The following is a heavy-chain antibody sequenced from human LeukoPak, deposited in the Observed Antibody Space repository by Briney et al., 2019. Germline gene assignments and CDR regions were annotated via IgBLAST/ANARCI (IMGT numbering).Heavy chain of an antibody. CDR2: IYYSGST. CDR1: GGSISSSSYY. CDR3: ARVGSMSVGEWEMDYFDY. Sequence: PSETLSLTCTVSGGSISSSSYYWGWIRQPPGKGLEWIGSIYYSGSTYYNPSLKSRVTISVDTSKNQFSLKLSSVTAADTAVYYCARVGSMSVGEWEMDYFDYWGQGTLVTVSS. D-gene: IGHD3-10*01. J-gene: IGHJ4*02. V-gene: IGHV4-39*07.